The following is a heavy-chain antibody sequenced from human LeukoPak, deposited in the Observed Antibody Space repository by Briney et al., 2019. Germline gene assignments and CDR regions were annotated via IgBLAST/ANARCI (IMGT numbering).Heavy chain of an antibody. CDR2: ISMTSSYI. V-gene: IGHV3-21*01. J-gene: IGHJ4*02. D-gene: IGHD6-6*01. CDR3: ARDGSLRPGSYYFDY. CDR1: GFTFHSHS. Sequence: GRSLRLSCAASGFTFHSHSMNWVRQAPGKGLEWVSSISMTSSYIYYADSVKGRFTISRDNAKNSLYLHMNSLRAEDTAVYYCARDGSLRPGSYYFDYWGQGTLVTVSS.